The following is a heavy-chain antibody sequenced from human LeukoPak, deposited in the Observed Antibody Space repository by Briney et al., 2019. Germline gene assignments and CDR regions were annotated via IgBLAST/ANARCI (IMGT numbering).Heavy chain of an antibody. D-gene: IGHD3-10*01. Sequence: GGSLRLSCAASGFTLSSYWMHWVRQAPGKGLVWVSRINGDGSSTNYTDSVKGRFTISRDNSKNTLYLQMNSLRAEDTAVYYCAREAYGSGSYYFDYWGQGTLVTVSS. V-gene: IGHV3-74*01. CDR2: INGDGSST. CDR3: AREAYGSGSYYFDY. J-gene: IGHJ4*02. CDR1: GFTLSSYW.